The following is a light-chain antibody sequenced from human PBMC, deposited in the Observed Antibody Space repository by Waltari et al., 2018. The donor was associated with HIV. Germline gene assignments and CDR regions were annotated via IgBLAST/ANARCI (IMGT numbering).Light chain of an antibody. CDR1: SSDVGVYNY. CDR2: DVS. V-gene: IGLV2-11*01. J-gene: IGLJ1*01. CDR3: CSYAGSYTVYV. Sequence: QSALTQPRSVSGSPGQSVTISCPGTSSDVGVYNYFSWYQQHPGKAPKLMIYDVSKRPSGVPDRFSGSKSGNTASLTISGLQAEDEADYYCCSYAGSYTVYVFGTGTKVTVL.